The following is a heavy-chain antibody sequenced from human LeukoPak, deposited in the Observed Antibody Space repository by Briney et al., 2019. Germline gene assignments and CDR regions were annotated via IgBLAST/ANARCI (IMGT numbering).Heavy chain of an antibody. J-gene: IGHJ2*01. V-gene: IGHV4-31*03. Sequence: SETLSLTCTVSGGSISSGGYYWSWIRQYPGKGLEWLGYIYYSGSTYYNPSLKSRLTMSLDASENQFSLKLSSVTAADTAVYYCARVKVVTTSRYFDLWGRGTLVTVSS. CDR2: IYYSGST. CDR1: GGSISSGGYY. D-gene: IGHD2-21*02. CDR3: ARVKVVTTSRYFDL.